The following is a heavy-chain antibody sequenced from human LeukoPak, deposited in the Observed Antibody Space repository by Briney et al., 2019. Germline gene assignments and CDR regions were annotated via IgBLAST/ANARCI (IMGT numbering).Heavy chain of an antibody. CDR1: GYTFTSYD. CDR2: MNPNSGNT. Sequence: ASVKVSCKASGYTFTSYDINWVRQATGQGLEWMGWMNPNSGNTGYAQKFQGRVTMTRNTSISTAYMELSSLRSEDTAVYYYARGGRYYDFWSGYYSGYYYYGMDVWGQGTTVTVSS. CDR3: ARGGRYYDFWSGYYSGYYYYGMDV. J-gene: IGHJ6*02. D-gene: IGHD3-3*01. V-gene: IGHV1-8*01.